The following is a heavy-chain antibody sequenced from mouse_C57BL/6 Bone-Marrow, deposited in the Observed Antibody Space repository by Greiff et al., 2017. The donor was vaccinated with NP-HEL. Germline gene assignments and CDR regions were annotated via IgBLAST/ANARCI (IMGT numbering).Heavy chain of an antibody. Sequence: VQLQQPGPELVKPGASVKIPCKASGYTFTDYNMDWVKQSHGKSLEWIGDINPNNGGTIYNQKFKGKATLTVDKSSSTAYMELRSLTSEDTAVYYCARSDWAGAYWGQGTLVTVSA. D-gene: IGHD4-1*01. CDR3: ARSDWAGAY. CDR1: GYTFTDYN. J-gene: IGHJ3*01. CDR2: INPNNGGT. V-gene: IGHV1-18*01.